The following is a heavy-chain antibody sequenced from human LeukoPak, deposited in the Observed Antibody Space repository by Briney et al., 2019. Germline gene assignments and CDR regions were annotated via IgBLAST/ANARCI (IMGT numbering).Heavy chain of an antibody. Sequence: GGSLRLSCAASGFIFSSNWMHWVRQAPGKGLVWVSHISTDARTITYADFVKGRFTISRDNAKDTVYLQMNSLRAEDTALYYCVRGQATAWGLDYWGQGTLVTVSS. CDR1: GFIFSSNW. D-gene: IGHD6-13*01. J-gene: IGHJ4*02. CDR3: VRGQATAWGLDY. CDR2: ISTDARTI. V-gene: IGHV3-74*01.